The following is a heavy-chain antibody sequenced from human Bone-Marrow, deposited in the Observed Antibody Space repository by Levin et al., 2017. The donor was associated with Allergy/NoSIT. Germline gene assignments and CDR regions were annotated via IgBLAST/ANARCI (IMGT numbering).Heavy chain of an antibody. CDR3: ARDENRGYCSGGSCYRVAFDS. Sequence: KSGGSLRLSCVASGFTFSTYSMHWVRQAPGKGLEWVSSITGSDSYIYQADSVRGRFTISRDNTKNSLYLQVDSLRAEDTAVYYCARDENRGYCSGGSCYRVAFDSWGQGTMVTVSS. D-gene: IGHD2-15*01. CDR2: ITGSDSYI. V-gene: IGHV3-21*01. CDR1: GFTFSTYS. J-gene: IGHJ3*02.